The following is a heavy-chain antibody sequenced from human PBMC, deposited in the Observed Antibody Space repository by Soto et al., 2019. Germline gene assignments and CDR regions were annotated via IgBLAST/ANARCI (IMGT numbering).Heavy chain of an antibody. CDR1: GGSISSSSSY. CDR2: IYYSGST. D-gene: IGHD6-13*01. CDR3: ARHPYSEQQAFDY. J-gene: IGHJ4*02. Sequence: SETLSLTCTVSGGSISSSSSYWGWVRQPPGKGLEWIGSIYYSGSTYYNPSLKSRVTISVDTSKNQFSLKLSSVTAADTAIYYCARHPYSEQQAFDYWGQGTLVTVSS. V-gene: IGHV4-39*01.